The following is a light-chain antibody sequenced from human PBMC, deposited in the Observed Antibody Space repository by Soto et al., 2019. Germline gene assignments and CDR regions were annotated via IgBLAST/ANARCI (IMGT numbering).Light chain of an antibody. CDR3: QQYGTSPFT. J-gene: IGKJ3*01. Sequence: ESVLTQSPGTLSLSPGERATLSCRASQSVSSSYLAWYQQKPGQAPRLLIYGASSRATGIPDRFSGSGSGTDFTLTISILEPEDFAVYYCQQYGTSPFTFGPGTKVDIK. V-gene: IGKV3-20*01. CDR2: GAS. CDR1: QSVSSSY.